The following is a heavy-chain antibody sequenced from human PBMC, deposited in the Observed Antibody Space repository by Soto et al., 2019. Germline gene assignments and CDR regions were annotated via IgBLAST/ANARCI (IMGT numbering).Heavy chain of an antibody. V-gene: IGHV3-30-3*01. CDR1: GFTFSSYA. CDR2: ISYDGSNK. Sequence: GGSLRLSCAASGFTFSSYAMHWVRQAPGKGLEWVAVISYDGSNKYYADSVKGRFTISRDNSKNTLYLQMNSLRAEDTAVYYCARDIRASSSWYNYYYYYGMDVWGQGTTVTVSS. CDR3: ARDIRASSSWYNYYYYYGMDV. D-gene: IGHD6-13*01. J-gene: IGHJ6*02.